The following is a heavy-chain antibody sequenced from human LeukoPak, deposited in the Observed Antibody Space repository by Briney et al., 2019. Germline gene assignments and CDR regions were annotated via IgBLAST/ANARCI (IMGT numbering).Heavy chain of an antibody. D-gene: IGHD2-2*01. V-gene: IGHV3-48*04. Sequence: GGSLRLSCAASGFTFSSYSMNWVRQAPGKGLEWVSYISSSSSTIYYADSVKGRFTISRDNAKNSLYLQMNSLRAEDTAVYYCAKHKEAYCSSSSVNWGQGTLVTVSS. J-gene: IGHJ4*02. CDR2: ISSSSSTI. CDR1: GFTFSSYS. CDR3: AKHKEAYCSSSSVN.